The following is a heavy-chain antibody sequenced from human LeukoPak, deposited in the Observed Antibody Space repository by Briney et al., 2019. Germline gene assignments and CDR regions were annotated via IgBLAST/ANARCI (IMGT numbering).Heavy chain of an antibody. V-gene: IGHV4-4*07. Sequence: SETLSLTCTVSGGSISSYYWSWIRQPAGKGLEWIGRIYTSGSTNYNPSLKSRVTMSVDTSKNQFSLKLSSVTAADTAVYYCARGRLSIYDSSGYSPGYWYFDPWGRGTLVTVSS. CDR1: GGSISSYY. D-gene: IGHD3-22*01. CDR3: ARGRLSIYDSSGYSPGYWYFDP. J-gene: IGHJ2*01. CDR2: IYTSGST.